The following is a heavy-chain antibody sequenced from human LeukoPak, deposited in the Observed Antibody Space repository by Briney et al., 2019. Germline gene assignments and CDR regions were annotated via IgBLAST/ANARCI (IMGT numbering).Heavy chain of an antibody. D-gene: IGHD6-19*01. CDR2: ISAFNGVT. Sequence: ASVKVSCKASGFAFTRFGIGWVRQAPGQGLEWMGCISAFNGVTYYAEKVQGRITMTTDNSTSTAYMELRSLRFDDTAVYYCARDDGGYSSGWFASAYYATDVWDQGTTVTVSS. J-gene: IGHJ6*02. CDR1: GFAFTRFG. V-gene: IGHV1-18*01. CDR3: ARDDGGYSSGWFASAYYATDV.